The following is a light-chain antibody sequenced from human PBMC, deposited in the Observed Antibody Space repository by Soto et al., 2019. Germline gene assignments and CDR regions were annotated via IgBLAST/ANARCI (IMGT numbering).Light chain of an antibody. CDR1: QSVSSSY. CDR2: GAS. CDR3: QQYGSSP. V-gene: IGKV3-20*01. J-gene: IGKJ4*01. Sequence: EIVLTQSPGTLSLSPGERATLSCRASQSVSSSYLAWYQQKPGQAPRLLIYGASSRATGIPERFSGSGSGTAFTLTISRLEPEDFAVYYCQQYGSSPFGGGTKVEIK.